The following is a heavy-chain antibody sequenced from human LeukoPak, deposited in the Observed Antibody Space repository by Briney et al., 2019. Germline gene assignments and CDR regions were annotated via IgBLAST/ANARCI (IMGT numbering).Heavy chain of an antibody. D-gene: IGHD5-18*01. J-gene: IGHJ4*02. CDR2: INAGNGNT. V-gene: IGHV1-3*01. Sequence: ASVKVSCKASGYTFTSYAMHWVRQAPGQRLEWMGWINAGNGNTKYSQKFQGRVTITRDTSASTVYMELSSLRSEDTAVYYCARAAARGYSYGLDYWGQGTLVTVSS. CDR1: GYTFTSYA. CDR3: ARAAARGYSYGLDY.